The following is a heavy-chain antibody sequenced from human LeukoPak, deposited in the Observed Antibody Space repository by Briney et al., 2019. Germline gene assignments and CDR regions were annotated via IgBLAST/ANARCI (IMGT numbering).Heavy chain of an antibody. CDR3: ARERMYCSGGSCYPRFDC. V-gene: IGHV4-61*02. CDR1: GGSISSGSYY. D-gene: IGHD2-15*01. CDR2: IYTSGST. J-gene: IGHJ4*02. Sequence: PSETLSLTCTVSGGSISSGSYYWSWIRQPAGKGLEWIGRIYTSGSTNYNPSLKSRVTISVDTSKNQFSLKLSSVTAADTAVYYCARERMYCSGGSCYPRFDCWGQGTLVTVSS.